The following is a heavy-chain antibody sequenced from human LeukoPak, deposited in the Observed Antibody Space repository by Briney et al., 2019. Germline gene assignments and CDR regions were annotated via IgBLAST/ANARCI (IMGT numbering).Heavy chain of an antibody. CDR2: IYYSGST. J-gene: IGHJ4*02. V-gene: IGHV4-59*01. CDR3: ARVGSYYDFWSGTGNEFDY. CDR1: GGSFSGYY. Sequence: SETLSLTCAVYGGSFSGYYWSWIRQPPGKGLEWIGYIYYSGSTNYNPSLKSRVTISVDPSKNQFSLKLSSVTAADTAVYYCARVGSYYDFWSGTGNEFDYWGQGTLVTVSS. D-gene: IGHD3-3*01.